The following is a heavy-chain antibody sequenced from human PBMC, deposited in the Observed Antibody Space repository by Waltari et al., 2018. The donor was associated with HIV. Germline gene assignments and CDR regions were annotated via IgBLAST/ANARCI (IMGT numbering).Heavy chain of an antibody. CDR2: INHRGST. V-gene: IGHV4-34*01. CDR3: ARPAYCGGDCCSGWFDP. D-gene: IGHD2-21*02. CDR1: GGSFSGYY. J-gene: IGHJ5*02. Sequence: QVQLQQWGAGLLKPSETLSLTCAVYGGSFSGYYWSWIRQPPGKGLEWIGEINHRGSTNYNPYLKSRVTISVDTSKNQFSLKLSSVTAADTAVYDCARPAYCGGDCCSGWFDPWGQGTLVTVSS.